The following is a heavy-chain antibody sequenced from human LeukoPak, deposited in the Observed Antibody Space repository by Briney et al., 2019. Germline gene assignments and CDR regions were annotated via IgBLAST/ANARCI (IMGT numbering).Heavy chain of an antibody. CDR1: GYTFTSYY. CDR3: ARGYTESPYYYDSSGYYFDY. D-gene: IGHD3-22*01. V-gene: IGHV1-46*01. J-gene: IGHJ4*02. Sequence: ASVKVSCKASGYTFTSYYMHWVRQAPGQGLEWMGIINPSGGSTSYAQKFQGRVTMTRDTSTSTVYMELSSLRSEDTAVYYCARGYTESPYYYDSSGYYFDYWGQGTLVTVSS. CDR2: INPSGGST.